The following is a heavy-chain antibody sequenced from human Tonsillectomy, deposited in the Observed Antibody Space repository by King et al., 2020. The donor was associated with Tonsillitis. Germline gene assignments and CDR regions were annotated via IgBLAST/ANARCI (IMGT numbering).Heavy chain of an antibody. J-gene: IGHJ5*02. V-gene: IGHV3-30*04. D-gene: IGHD6-13*01. CDR3: ARAAAAGPNWFDP. CDR2: ISYDGSNK. CDR1: GFTFSNYA. Sequence: QVQLVESGGGVVQPGRSLRLSCAASGFTFSNYAMHWVRQAPGKGLEWVAVISYDGSNKYYADPVKGRFTISRDNSKNTLYLQMNSLIAEDTAVYYCARAAAAGPNWFDPWGQGTLVTVSS.